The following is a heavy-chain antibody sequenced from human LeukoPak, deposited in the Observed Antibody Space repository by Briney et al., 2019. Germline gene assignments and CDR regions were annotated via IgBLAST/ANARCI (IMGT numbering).Heavy chain of an antibody. J-gene: IGHJ4*02. CDR3: AKDPDATVTTDY. CDR1: GFTFNSYA. D-gene: IGHD4-17*01. Sequence: PGGSLRLSCAASGFTFNSYAMSWVRQAPGKGLEWVSVISGSAGSTYYADSVKGRFTISRDKSKNTLYLQMNSLRAEDTAVYYCAKDPDATVTTDYWSQGTLVTVSS. CDR2: ISGSAGST. V-gene: IGHV3-23*01.